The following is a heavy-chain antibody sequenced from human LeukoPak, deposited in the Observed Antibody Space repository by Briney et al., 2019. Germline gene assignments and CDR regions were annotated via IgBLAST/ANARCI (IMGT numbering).Heavy chain of an antibody. J-gene: IGHJ3*02. Sequence: GGSLRLSCAASGVSFSDNYMSWIRQAPGKGLEWVSYISSSGGSTYYADSVKGRFTISRDNSKNTLYLQMNSLRAEDTAVYYCARDSSSWSGFAFDIWGQGTMVTVSS. D-gene: IGHD6-13*01. CDR1: GVSFSDNY. V-gene: IGHV3-11*04. CDR2: ISSSGGST. CDR3: ARDSSSWSGFAFDI.